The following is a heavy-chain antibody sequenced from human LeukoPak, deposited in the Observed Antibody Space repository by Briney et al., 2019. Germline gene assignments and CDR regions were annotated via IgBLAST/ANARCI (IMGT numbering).Heavy chain of an antibody. CDR3: ARGQSTYYYGSGSYYNVRFDP. CDR2: ITHSGST. Sequence: SETLSLTCAAYGGSFSGYYWSWIRQPPGKGLEWIAEITHSGSTNYNPSLKSRVTISVDTSKSQFSLKLSSVTAADTAVYYCARGQSTYYYGSGSYYNVRFDPWGQGTLVTVSS. J-gene: IGHJ5*02. CDR1: GGSFSGYY. D-gene: IGHD3-10*01. V-gene: IGHV4-34*01.